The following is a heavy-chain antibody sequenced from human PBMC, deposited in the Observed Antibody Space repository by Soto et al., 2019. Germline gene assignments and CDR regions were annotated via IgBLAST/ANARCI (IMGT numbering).Heavy chain of an antibody. CDR2: IFYSGST. J-gene: IGHJ4*02. Sequence: SETLSLTCTVSGGSISSSSYYWGWIRQPPGKGLEWIGSIFYSGSTYYNPSLKSRVTISGDTSKNQFSLKLRSVTAADTAVYYCAAGGGLPRYYWGQGTLVTVSS. V-gene: IGHV4-39*07. CDR3: AAGGGLPRYY. CDR1: GGSISSSSYY. D-gene: IGHD5-12*01.